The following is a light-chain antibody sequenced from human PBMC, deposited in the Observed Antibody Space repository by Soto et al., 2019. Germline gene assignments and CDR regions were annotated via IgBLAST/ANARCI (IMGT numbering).Light chain of an antibody. Sequence: DIQMTQSPSSVSASVGDRVTITCRASQSISSWLAWYQQKPGKAPKLLIYDASSLESGVPSRFSGSGSGTEFTLTISSLRPDDFATYYCQQYDSYSWTFSQGTKVDI. CDR2: DAS. J-gene: IGKJ1*01. CDR1: QSISSW. V-gene: IGKV1-5*01. CDR3: QQYDSYSWT.